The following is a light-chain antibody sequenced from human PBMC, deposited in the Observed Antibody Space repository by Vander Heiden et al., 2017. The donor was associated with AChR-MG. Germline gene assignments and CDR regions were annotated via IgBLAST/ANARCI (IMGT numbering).Light chain of an antibody. CDR2: DAS. Sequence: EIVLTKSPAILSLSQGERATLPCRAGQTVSSYLAWYQQKPGQAPRLLIYDASSRATGIPARFSGSGFGTDFTLTISSLEPEDFAVYYCQQRSNWPLSFGGGTKVEIQ. V-gene: IGKV3-11*01. CDR3: QQRSNWPLS. CDR1: QTVSSY. J-gene: IGKJ4*01.